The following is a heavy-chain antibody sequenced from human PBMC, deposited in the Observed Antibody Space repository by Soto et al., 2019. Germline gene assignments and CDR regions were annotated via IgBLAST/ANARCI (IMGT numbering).Heavy chain of an antibody. V-gene: IGHV1-18*01. Sequence: QVRLVHSETEVKKPGASVNVSCKASGYTFTSYTISWVRQAPGQGLEWMGWISANNGNTEFAQKFQDRLTMIADTTTSTAYLELRHRRPGDTAVYYCARSLPWFDPWGQGTLVAVSS. CDR2: ISANNGNT. CDR3: ARSLPWFDP. CDR1: GYTFTSYT. J-gene: IGHJ5*02.